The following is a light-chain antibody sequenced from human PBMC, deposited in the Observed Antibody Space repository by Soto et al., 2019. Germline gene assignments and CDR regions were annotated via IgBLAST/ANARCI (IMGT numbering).Light chain of an antibody. V-gene: IGKV1-27*01. CDR1: LPISNY. J-gene: IGKJ5*01. Sequence: DIQRTHSPSSLSEPVGDRGTITFLASLPISNYLAWYQQKPGKVPKLLIYAAYTLHSGVKSRFSGSGSVTDFTLTIRSMQPEDVATYYCKNYNSAQITVGKGTRLEIK. CDR3: KNYNSAQIT. CDR2: AAY.